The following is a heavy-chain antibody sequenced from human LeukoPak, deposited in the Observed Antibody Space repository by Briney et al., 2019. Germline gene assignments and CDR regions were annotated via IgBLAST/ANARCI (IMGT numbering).Heavy chain of an antibody. V-gene: IGHV1-2*04. CDR3: ARDHEKVGSSWFPYCYYGMDV. CDR2: INPNSGGT. D-gene: IGHD6-13*01. CDR1: GYTFTGYY. J-gene: IGHJ6*02. Sequence: ASVKVSCKASGYTFTGYYMHWVRQAPGQGLEWMGWINPNSGGTNYAQKFQGWVTMTRDTSISTAYMELSRLRSDDTAVYYCARDHEKVGSSWFPYCYYGMDVWGQGTTVTVSS.